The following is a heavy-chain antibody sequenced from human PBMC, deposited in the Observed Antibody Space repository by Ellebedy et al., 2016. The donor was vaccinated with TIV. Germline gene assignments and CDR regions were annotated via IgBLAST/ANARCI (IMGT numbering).Heavy chain of an antibody. CDR2: IYSGGST. Sequence: GGSLRLSCAASGFTVSSNYMSWIRQAPGKGLEWVSVIYSGGSTYYADSVKGRFTISRDNSKNTLYLQMNSLRAEDTAVYYCARDGLDSSGNYWGQGTLVTVSS. V-gene: IGHV3-66*01. CDR1: GFTVSSNY. J-gene: IGHJ4*02. CDR3: ARDGLDSSGNY. D-gene: IGHD3-10*01.